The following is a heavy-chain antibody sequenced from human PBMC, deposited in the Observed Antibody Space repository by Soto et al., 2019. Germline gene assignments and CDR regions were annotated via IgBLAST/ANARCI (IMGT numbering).Heavy chain of an antibody. J-gene: IGHJ5*02. CDR2: ISWNSGSI. CDR3: AKAPTTVTGDNWFDP. Sequence: EVQLVESGGGLVQPGRSLRLSCAASGFTFDDYAMHWVRQAPGQGLEWVSGISWNSGSIGYADSVKGRFTISRDNAKNSLYLQMNSLRAEDTALYYCAKAPTTVTGDNWFDPWGQGTLVTVSS. V-gene: IGHV3-9*01. CDR1: GFTFDDYA. D-gene: IGHD4-17*01.